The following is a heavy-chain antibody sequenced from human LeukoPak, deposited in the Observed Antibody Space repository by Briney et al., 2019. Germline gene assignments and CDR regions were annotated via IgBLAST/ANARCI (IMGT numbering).Heavy chain of an antibody. J-gene: IGHJ3*02. D-gene: IGHD2-21*01. V-gene: IGHV4-59*01. CDR2: IYYSGST. CDR3: ARKNPAYCGGDCYSYAFDI. CDR1: GGSISSYY. Sequence: PSETLSLTCTVYGGSISSYYWSWIRQPPGKGLEWNGYIYYSGSTNYNPSLKSRVTIPVDTSKNQFSLKLSSVTAADTAVYYCARKNPAYCGGDCYSYAFDIWGQGTMVTVSS.